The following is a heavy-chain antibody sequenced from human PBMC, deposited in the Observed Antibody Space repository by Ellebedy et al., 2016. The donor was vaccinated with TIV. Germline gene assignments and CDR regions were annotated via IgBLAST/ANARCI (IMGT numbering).Heavy chain of an antibody. Sequence: PSETLSLTCTVSGGSISSYYWTWIRQPPGKGLEWIGYIYYSGSPMYNPSLKSRVTISVDTSKNQFSLKLSSVTAADTAVYYCARVTTSSFSSYYYGMDVWGQGTTVTVSS. D-gene: IGHD4-17*01. CDR3: ARVTTSSFSSYYYGMDV. J-gene: IGHJ6*02. CDR1: GGSISSYY. V-gene: IGHV4-59*01. CDR2: IYYSGSP.